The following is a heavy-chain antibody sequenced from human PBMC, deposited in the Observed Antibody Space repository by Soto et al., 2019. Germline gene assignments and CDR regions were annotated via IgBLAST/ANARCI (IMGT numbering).Heavy chain of an antibody. CDR2: INPSGGST. Sequence: GASVKVSCKASGYTFTSYYMHWVRQAPGQGLEWMGIINPSGGSTSYAQKFQGRVTMTRDTSTSTVYMELSSLRSEDTAVYYCARDPKFVGATDPAPAFDIWGQGTMVTVSS. CDR3: ARDPKFVGATDPAPAFDI. J-gene: IGHJ3*02. V-gene: IGHV1-46*01. D-gene: IGHD1-26*01. CDR1: GYTFTSYY.